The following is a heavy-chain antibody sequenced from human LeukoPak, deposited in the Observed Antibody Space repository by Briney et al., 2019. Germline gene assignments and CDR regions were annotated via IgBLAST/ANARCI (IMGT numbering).Heavy chain of an antibody. CDR3: AKLQLYYDILTGPLVDH. V-gene: IGHV3-30*02. CDR2: IRYDGSDK. J-gene: IGHJ4*02. D-gene: IGHD3-9*01. CDR1: GFTFRRYG. Sequence: GGSLRLSCAASGFTFRRYGMHWVRQAPGKGLEWVSFIRYDGSDKYYADSVKGRFTISRDNSKNTMYLQMNSLRAEDTAVYYCAKLQLYYDILTGPLVDHWGQGTLVSVSS.